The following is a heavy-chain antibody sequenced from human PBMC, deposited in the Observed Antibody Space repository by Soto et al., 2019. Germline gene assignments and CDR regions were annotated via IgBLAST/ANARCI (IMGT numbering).Heavy chain of an antibody. D-gene: IGHD2-15*01. V-gene: IGHV3-21*01. CDR1: GFTFSSYS. Sequence: GGSLRLSCTASGFTFSSYSMNWVRQAPGKGLEWVSSISSSSSYIYYADSVKGRFTISRDNAKNSLYLQMNSLRAEDTAVYYCLTPPYCSGGSCPDYWGQGTLVTVSS. J-gene: IGHJ4*02. CDR2: ISSSSSYI. CDR3: LTPPYCSGGSCPDY.